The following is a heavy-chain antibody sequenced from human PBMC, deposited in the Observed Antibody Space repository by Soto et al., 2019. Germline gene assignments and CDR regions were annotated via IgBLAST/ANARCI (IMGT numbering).Heavy chain of an antibody. V-gene: IGHV1-24*01. Sequence: QVQLVQSGAEVKKPGASVKVSCKVSGYTLTELSMHWVRQAPGEGLEWMGGFDPEDGETIYAQKFQGRVTMTEDTSTDTAYMKLSSLRSEDTAVYYCATGLRYFDWLLQPPIDYWGQGTLVTVST. CDR2: FDPEDGET. CDR1: GYTLTELS. D-gene: IGHD3-9*01. J-gene: IGHJ4*02. CDR3: ATGLRYFDWLLQPPIDY.